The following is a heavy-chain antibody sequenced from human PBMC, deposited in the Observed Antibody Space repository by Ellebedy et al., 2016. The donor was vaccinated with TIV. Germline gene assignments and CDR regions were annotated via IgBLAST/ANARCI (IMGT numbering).Heavy chain of an antibody. CDR1: GYNFSNNW. D-gene: IGHD4-17*01. CDR2: IHPSDSET. V-gene: IGHV5-10-1*01. CDR3: ARRGDSDFDS. Sequence: GESLKISCKISGYNFSNNWISWVRQKPGKGLEWMGRIHPSDSETDYRLSFRGHVTMSVDKSISFAFLQWSSLQASDTAMYYCARRGDSDFDSWGQGTVVTVSP. J-gene: IGHJ4*02.